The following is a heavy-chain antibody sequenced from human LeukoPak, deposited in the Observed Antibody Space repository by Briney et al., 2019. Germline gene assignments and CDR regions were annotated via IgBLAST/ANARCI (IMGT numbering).Heavy chain of an antibody. J-gene: IGHJ4*02. CDR3: AKGGHDFNPFYW. V-gene: IGHV3-23*01. CDR2: IKGGGGDP. CDR1: GFTFSTYA. D-gene: IGHD2-21*02. Sequence: GGSLRLSCAAPGFTFSTYAKGWVRQAPGKGLEWVSSIKGGGGDPFYADSVKGRFTISRDNSKNTLFLQLDSLRAEDSAVYYCAKGGHDFNPFYWWGQGTLVTVSS.